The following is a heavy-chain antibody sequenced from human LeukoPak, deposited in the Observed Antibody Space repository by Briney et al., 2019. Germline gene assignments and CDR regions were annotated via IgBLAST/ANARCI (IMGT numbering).Heavy chain of an antibody. J-gene: IGHJ4*02. V-gene: IGHV4-38-2*02. CDR3: SSFPGIAAHYYFDY. Sequence: SETLSLSCTVSGYSFSSGYNWGWIRPPPGKGLEWIGRIYHSGSTYYNPSLKSRVTISIDTSKNQLSLKLNSVTAADTAVYYCSSFPGIAAHYYFDYWGQGTLVTVSS. CDR2: IYHSGST. D-gene: IGHD6-13*01. CDR1: GYSFSSGYN.